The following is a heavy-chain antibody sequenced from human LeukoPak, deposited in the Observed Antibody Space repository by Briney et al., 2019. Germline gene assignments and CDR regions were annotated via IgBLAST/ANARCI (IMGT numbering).Heavy chain of an antibody. V-gene: IGHV4-34*01. Sequence: SETLSLTCAVYGGSFSGYYWSWIRQPPGKGLEWIGGINHSGGTNYNPSLKSRVTISVDRSKNQFSLKLSSLTAADTAVYYCARGSSIAVAGTGYYFDYWGQGTLVTVSS. CDR3: ARGSSIAVAGTGYYFDY. CDR1: GGSFSGYY. CDR2: INHSGGT. J-gene: IGHJ4*02. D-gene: IGHD6-19*01.